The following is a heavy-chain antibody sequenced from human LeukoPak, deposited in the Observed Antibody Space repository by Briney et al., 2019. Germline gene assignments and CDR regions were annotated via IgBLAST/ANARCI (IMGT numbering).Heavy chain of an antibody. CDR1: GYTFTSYG. Sequence: VASVKVSCKASGYTFTSYGISWGRQATGQGLEWMGWISAYNGNTNYAQKLQGRVTMTTDTSTSTASMELRSLRSDDTAVYYCARSRGIAAAGYSGWGQGTLVTVSS. J-gene: IGHJ4*02. CDR3: ARSRGIAAAGYSG. CDR2: ISAYNGNT. V-gene: IGHV1-18*01. D-gene: IGHD6-13*01.